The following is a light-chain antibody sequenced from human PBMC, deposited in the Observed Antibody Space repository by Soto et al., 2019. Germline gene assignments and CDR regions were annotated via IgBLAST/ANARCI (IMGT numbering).Light chain of an antibody. CDR1: SSDVGTHNY. CDR3: RSYAGGNHWV. J-gene: IGLJ3*02. Sequence: QSALTQPPSASGSPGQSVTISCTGTSSDVGTHNYVSWYQQNPGKAPKFMLYEVNKRPSGVPDRFSGSKSGNTASLTVSGLQAEDEDNYCCRSYAGGNHWVFGGGTKLTVL. CDR2: EVN. V-gene: IGLV2-8*01.